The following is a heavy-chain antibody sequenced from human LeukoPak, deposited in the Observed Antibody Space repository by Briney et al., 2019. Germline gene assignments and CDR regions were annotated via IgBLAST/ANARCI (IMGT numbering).Heavy chain of an antibody. Sequence: GGSLRLSCAASGFTFSSYEMNWVRQAPGKGLEWVSYISSSSSTIYYADSVKGRFTISRDNAKNSLYLQMNGLRAEDTAVYYCAREGYGDSDWFDPRGQGTLVTVSS. J-gene: IGHJ5*02. CDR3: AREGYGDSDWFDP. CDR1: GFTFSSYE. CDR2: ISSSSSTI. D-gene: IGHD4-17*01. V-gene: IGHV3-48*03.